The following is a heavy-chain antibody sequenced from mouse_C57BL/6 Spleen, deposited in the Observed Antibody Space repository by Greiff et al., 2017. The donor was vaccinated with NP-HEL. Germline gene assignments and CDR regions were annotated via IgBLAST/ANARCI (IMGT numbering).Heavy chain of an antibody. CDR2: ISYDGSN. J-gene: IGHJ2*01. Sequence: DVKLQESGPGLVKPSQSLSLTCSVTGYSITSGYYWYWIRQFPGNKLEWMGYISYDGSNNYNPSLKNRTTITLDTSKNQFFLKLNSVTTEDTATYYCARFTTVALYYFDYWGQGTTLTVSS. CDR3: ARFTTVALYYFDY. CDR1: GYSITSGYY. D-gene: IGHD1-1*01. V-gene: IGHV3-6*01.